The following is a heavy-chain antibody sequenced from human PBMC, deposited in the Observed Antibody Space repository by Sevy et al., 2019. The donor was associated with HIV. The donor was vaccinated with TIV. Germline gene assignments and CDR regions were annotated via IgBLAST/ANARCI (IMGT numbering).Heavy chain of an antibody. V-gene: IGHV3-23*01. J-gene: IGHJ4*02. Sequence: GGSLRLSCAASGFTFSTYAMTWVRQAPGKGLEWVSVISFSGGSTYYADSVKGRFTISRDNSKNTLYLQMISLRAEDTAVYYCAKDRVSGTYYTGDFEYWGQGTLVTVSS. CDR1: GFTFSTYA. CDR2: ISFSGGST. CDR3: AKDRVSGTYYTGDFEY. D-gene: IGHD3-10*01.